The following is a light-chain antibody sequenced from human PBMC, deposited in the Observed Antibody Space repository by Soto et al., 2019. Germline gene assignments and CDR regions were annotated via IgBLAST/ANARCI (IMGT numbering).Light chain of an antibody. V-gene: IGKV3-20*01. J-gene: IGKJ4*01. Sequence: VLTQSPATLSLSPGERATLSCRASQSIHTSVAWYQQKPGQPPRLVVYDSTLRANGVPDRFGGSRSGTDFTLTISRLEPEDFAVYYCQQYGSSPLTFGGGTKVDIK. CDR2: DST. CDR3: QQYGSSPLT. CDR1: QSIHTS.